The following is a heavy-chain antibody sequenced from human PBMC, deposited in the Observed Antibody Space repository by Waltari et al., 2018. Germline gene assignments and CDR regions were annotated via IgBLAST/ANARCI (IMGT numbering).Heavy chain of an antibody. Sequence: QLQLQESGPGLVKPSETLSLTCTVSGGSISSSSYYWGWIRQPPGKGLECIGSIYYSGRTYYNPSLKSRVTISVDTSKNQFSLRLSSVTAADTAVYYCARLYSSGWYLDYWGQGTLVTVSS. CDR3: ARLYSSGWYLDY. D-gene: IGHD6-19*01. V-gene: IGHV4-39*01. CDR1: GGSISSSSYY. J-gene: IGHJ4*02. CDR2: IYYSGRT.